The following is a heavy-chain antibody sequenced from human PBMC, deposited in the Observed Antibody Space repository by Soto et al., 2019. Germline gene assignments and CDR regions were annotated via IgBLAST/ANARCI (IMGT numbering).Heavy chain of an antibody. CDR1: GYTFTSYY. CDR3: ARSRQTVAGTDY. D-gene: IGHD6-19*01. V-gene: IGHV1-46*01. J-gene: IGHJ4*02. CDR2: INPSGGST. Sequence: QVQLVQSGAEVKKPGASVKVSCKASGYTFTSYYMHWVRQAPGQGLEWMGIINPSGGSTSYAQKFQGRVTMTRDTSTSTVYMELSSLRSEDTAVHYCARSRQTVAGTDYWGQGTLVTVSS.